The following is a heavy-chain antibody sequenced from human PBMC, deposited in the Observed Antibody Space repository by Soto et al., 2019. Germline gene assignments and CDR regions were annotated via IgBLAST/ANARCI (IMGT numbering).Heavy chain of an antibody. CDR2: IDWDDDK. CDR3: ARIXLLRGLSTQNYYYGMDV. CDR1: GFSLSTSGMC. J-gene: IGHJ6*02. D-gene: IGHD3-10*01. Sequence: SGPALVNPKQTLTLTCTFYGFSLSTSGMCVSWIRQPPGKALEWLALIDWDDDKYFSTSLKTRLTISKDTSKNQVVLTMTNMDPVDTATYYCARIXLLRGLSTQNYYYGMDVWGQGTTVTVSS. V-gene: IGHV2-70*01.